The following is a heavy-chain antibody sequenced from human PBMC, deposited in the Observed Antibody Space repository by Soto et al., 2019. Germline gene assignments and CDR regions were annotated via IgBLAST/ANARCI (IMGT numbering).Heavy chain of an antibody. D-gene: IGHD1-20*01. CDR1: GGSISSGGYY. CDR3: ARDWYMRQGPWFD. CDR2: IYYSGST. Sequence: TLSLTCTVSGGSISSGGYYWSWIRQHPGKGLEWIGYIYYSGSTYYNPSLKSRVTISVDTSKNQFSLKLSSVTAADTAVYYCARDWYMRQGPWFDHGAREPWSPSPQ. J-gene: IGHJ5*02. V-gene: IGHV4-31*03.